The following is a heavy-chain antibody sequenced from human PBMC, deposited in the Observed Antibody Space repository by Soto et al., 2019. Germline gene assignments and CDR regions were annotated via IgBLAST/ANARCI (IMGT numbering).Heavy chain of an antibody. CDR3: ASQHYYDSSGYYVVY. V-gene: IGHV4-39*01. CDR2: IYYSGST. J-gene: IGHJ4*02. D-gene: IGHD3-22*01. CDR1: GGTIRSRGYY. Sequence: EILSLTWTASGGTIRSRGYYWSWISQHPGKGLEWIGNIYYSGSTYYDPSLQSRVTISIDTSKNQFSLKLSSVTATDTAVYYCASQHYYDSSGYYVVYWGQGTLVTVSS.